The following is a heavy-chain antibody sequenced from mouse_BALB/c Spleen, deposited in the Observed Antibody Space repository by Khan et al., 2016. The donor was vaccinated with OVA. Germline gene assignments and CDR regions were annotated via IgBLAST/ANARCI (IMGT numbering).Heavy chain of an antibody. V-gene: IGHV5-6*01. CDR1: GFTFSSSG. J-gene: IGHJ4*01. CDR3: ARLDAMDY. CDR2: ISSGCSYT. Sequence: EVQLQESGGDLVKPGGSLKLSCPASGFTFSSSGMSWVRQTPDKRLEWVATISSGCSYTYYPDSVTGRFTISRDNAKNTLYLQMSSLKSEDTAMYYCARLDAMDYWGQGTSVTVSS.